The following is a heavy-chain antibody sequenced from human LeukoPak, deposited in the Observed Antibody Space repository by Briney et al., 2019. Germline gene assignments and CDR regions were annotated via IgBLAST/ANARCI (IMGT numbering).Heavy chain of an antibody. V-gene: IGHV3-48*03. CDR2: ISSSGSTI. J-gene: IGHJ3*02. Sequence: SGGSLRLSCAASGFTFSSYEMNWVRQAPGKGLEWVSYISSSGSTIYYADSVKGRFTISRDNAKNSLYLQMNSLRAEDTAVYYCARNVLGAFDIWGQGTMVTVSS. CDR1: GFTFSSYE. D-gene: IGHD3-3*02. CDR3: ARNVLGAFDI.